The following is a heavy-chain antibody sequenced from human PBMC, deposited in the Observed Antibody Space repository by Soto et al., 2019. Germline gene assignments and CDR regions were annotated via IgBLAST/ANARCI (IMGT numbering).Heavy chain of an antibody. D-gene: IGHD2-15*01. J-gene: IGHJ6*02. CDR2: MLYSGLT. Sequence: SETLSLTCSASGYSVSSSDYYWAWIRQPPGKGLEWIGSMLYSGLTYYNPSLKSRVTLSVDTSKNQFSVRLNSVTASDTAVYYCAPLSVSLSGPYGIHVWGQGTTVTVSS. CDR3: APLSVSLSGPYGIHV. V-gene: IGHV4-39*01. CDR1: GYSVSSSDYY.